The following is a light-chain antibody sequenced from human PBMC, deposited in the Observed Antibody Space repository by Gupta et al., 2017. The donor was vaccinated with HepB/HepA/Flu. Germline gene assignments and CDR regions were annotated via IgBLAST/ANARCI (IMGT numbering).Light chain of an antibody. J-gene: IGKJ5*01. CDR3: QQTDSMSIS. CDR1: QSISSY. Sequence: DIQMTQSPSSLSASVGDRVTISCRASQSISSYLNWYQQKPGRAPNLLIYAASTLQSGVPSRFSGSGSGTDFTLTMTRLQPEDFATYYCQQTDSMSISFGQGTRLEIK. V-gene: IGKV1-39*01. CDR2: AAS.